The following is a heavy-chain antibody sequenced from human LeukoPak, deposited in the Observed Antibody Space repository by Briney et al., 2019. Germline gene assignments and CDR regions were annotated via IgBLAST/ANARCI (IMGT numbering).Heavy chain of an antibody. CDR2: ISYDGSNK. J-gene: IGHJ6*02. CDR3: AKGFNRWWWELLPYYGMDV. CDR1: GFTFSSYG. Sequence: GGSLRLSCAASGFTFSSYGMHWVRQAPGKGLEWVAVISYDGSNKYYADSVKGRFTIFRDNSKNTLYLQMNSLRAEDTAVYYCAKGFNRWWWELLPYYGMDVWGQGTTVTVSS. V-gene: IGHV3-30*18. D-gene: IGHD1-26*01.